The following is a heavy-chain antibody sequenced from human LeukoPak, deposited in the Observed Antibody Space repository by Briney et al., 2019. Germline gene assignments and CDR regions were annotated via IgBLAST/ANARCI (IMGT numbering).Heavy chain of an antibody. CDR3: ATSAARAIES. Sequence: GGSLRLSCAASGFTFSSYWMSWVRQAPGKGLECVANIKQDGSEKYYVDSVRGRFTLSRDNAKNSLYLQMNSLRVEDTAVYYCATSAARAIESWGQVTMVAVA. D-gene: IGHD6-25*01. CDR2: IKQDGSEK. J-gene: IGHJ4*02. CDR1: GFTFSSYW. V-gene: IGHV3-7*01.